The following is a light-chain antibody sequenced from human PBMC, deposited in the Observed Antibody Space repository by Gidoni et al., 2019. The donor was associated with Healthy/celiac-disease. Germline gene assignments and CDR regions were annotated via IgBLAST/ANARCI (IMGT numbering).Light chain of an antibody. CDR1: QSVLYSSNNKNY. CDR2: WAS. CDR3: QQYYSTPWT. V-gene: IGKV4-1*01. Sequence: DILMTHSPDSLPASLGERATINCKSTQSVLYSSNNKNYLAWYQQKPGQPPKLLIYWASTRESGVPDRFSGSGSGTDFTLTISSLQAEDVAVYYCQQYYSTPWTFGQGTKVEIK. J-gene: IGKJ1*01.